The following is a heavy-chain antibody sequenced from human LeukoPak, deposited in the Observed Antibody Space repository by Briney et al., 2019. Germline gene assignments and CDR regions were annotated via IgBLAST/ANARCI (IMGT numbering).Heavy chain of an antibody. CDR2: MNPNSGNT. V-gene: IGHV1-8*03. CDR3: ARGGSSWFGDFDY. CDR1: GYTFTSYD. J-gene: IGHJ4*02. D-gene: IGHD6-13*01. Sequence: ASVKVSCKASGYTFTSYDINWVRQATGQGLEWMGWMNPNSGNTGYAQKFQGRVTITRNISISTAYMELSSLRSEDTAVYYCARGGSSWFGDFDYWGQGTLVTVSS.